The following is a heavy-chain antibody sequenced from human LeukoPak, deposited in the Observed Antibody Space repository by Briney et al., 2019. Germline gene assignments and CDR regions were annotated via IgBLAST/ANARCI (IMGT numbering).Heavy chain of an antibody. CDR3: AKDMRYFDWLLGLDY. V-gene: IGHV3-9*01. CDR1: GFTFDDYA. Sequence: GGSLRLSCAASGFTFDDYAMHWVRQAPGKGLEWVSGISWNSGSIGYADSVKGRFTISRDNAENSLYLQMNSLRAEDTALYYCAKDMRYFDWLLGLDYWGQGTLVTVSS. J-gene: IGHJ4*02. CDR2: ISWNSGSI. D-gene: IGHD3-9*01.